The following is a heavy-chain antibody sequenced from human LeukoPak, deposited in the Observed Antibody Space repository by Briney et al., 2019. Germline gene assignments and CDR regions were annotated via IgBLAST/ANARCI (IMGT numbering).Heavy chain of an antibody. CDR2: IYTSGST. D-gene: IGHD3-22*01. J-gene: IGHJ4*02. Sequence: SETLSLTCTVSGGSISSGSYYWSWIRQPAGKGLEWIGRIYTSGSTNYNPSLKSRVTISVDTSKNQFSLRLSSVTAADTAVYYCAREGRYYDSINRMFDYWGQGTLVTVSS. CDR3: AREGRYYDSINRMFDY. CDR1: GGSISSGSYY. V-gene: IGHV4-61*02.